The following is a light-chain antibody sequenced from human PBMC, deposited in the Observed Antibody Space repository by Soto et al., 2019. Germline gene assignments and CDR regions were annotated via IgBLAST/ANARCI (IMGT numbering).Light chain of an antibody. V-gene: IGLV2-8*01. Sequence: QSALTQPASVSGSPGQSITISCTGTSSDVGGYNYVSWYQQHPGKAPKLMIYEVSKRPSGVPDRFSGSKSGNTASLTVSGLQAEDEADYYCTSHAGTINLVFGGGTKVTVL. CDR3: TSHAGTINLV. CDR1: SSDVGGYNY. J-gene: IGLJ2*01. CDR2: EVS.